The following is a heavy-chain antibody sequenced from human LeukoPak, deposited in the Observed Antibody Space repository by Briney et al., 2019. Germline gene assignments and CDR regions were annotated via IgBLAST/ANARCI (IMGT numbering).Heavy chain of an antibody. CDR1: GFTFSSYG. D-gene: IGHD3-10*01. CDR3: ARGFGELIS. Sequence: RTGGSLRLSCAASGFTFSSYGMHWVRQAPGKGLEWVAVISYDGSNKYYADSVKGRFTISRDNSKNTLYLQMNSLRAEDTAVYYCARGFGELISWGQGTLVTVSS. CDR2: ISYDGSNK. J-gene: IGHJ5*02. V-gene: IGHV3-30*03.